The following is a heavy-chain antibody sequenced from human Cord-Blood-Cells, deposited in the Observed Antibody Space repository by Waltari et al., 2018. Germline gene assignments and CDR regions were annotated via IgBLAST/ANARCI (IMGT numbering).Heavy chain of an antibody. J-gene: IGHJ4*02. CDR2: INPNSGGT. Sequence: QVQLVQSGAEVKKPGASVKVSCKASGYTFTGYYMHWVRQTPGQGLEWMGWINPNSGGTNYEQKCQGRVTMTRDTSISTAYMELSRLRSDDTAVYYCASTDKNTGSSGWGTWGQGTLVTVSS. CDR1: GYTFTGYY. D-gene: IGHD6-19*01. V-gene: IGHV1-2*02. CDR3: ASTDKNTGSSGWGT.